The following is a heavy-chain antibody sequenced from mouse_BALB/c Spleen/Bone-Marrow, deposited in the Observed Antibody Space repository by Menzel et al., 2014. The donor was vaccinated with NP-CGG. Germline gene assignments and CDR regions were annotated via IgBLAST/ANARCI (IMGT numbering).Heavy chain of an antibody. J-gene: IGHJ2*01. Sequence: EVKLMESGGGLVQPGGSLRLSCATSGFTFTDYYMNWVRQPQGKALEWLGFIRNQANGYTTEYSASVQSRFTISRDNSQNILYLQMNTLRADDSATYYCARDKGRVFFDYWGQGTTLTVSS. CDR3: ARDKGRVFFDY. V-gene: IGHV7-3*02. CDR2: IRNQANGYTT. CDR1: GFTFTDYY.